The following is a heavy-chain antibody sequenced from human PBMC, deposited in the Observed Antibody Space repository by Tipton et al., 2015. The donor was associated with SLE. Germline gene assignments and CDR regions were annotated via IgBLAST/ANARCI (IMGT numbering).Heavy chain of an antibody. CDR2: ISYSGAT. Sequence: LRLSCTVSGDTIDGNTYFWDWIRQPPGKGLMLIGSISYSGATSYNPSLKSRVTISVDTSKNQFSLSLISVTAADTAVYYCARGPYGPAASYDYWGQGSLVTVSS. J-gene: IGHJ4*02. V-gene: IGHV4-39*07. D-gene: IGHD2-2*01. CDR1: GDTIDGNTYF. CDR3: ARGPYGPAASYDY.